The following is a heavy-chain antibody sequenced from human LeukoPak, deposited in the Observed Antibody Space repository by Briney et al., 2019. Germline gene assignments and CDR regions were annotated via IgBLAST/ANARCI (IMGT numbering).Heavy chain of an antibody. D-gene: IGHD3-16*01. J-gene: IGHJ4*02. CDR3: ARLVCTTIPCYGKYYFDY. CDR1: GFTFSSYW. Sequence: GGSLRLSCAASGFTFSSYWMNWARQAPGKGLEWVASIDGPSDSIYYANSVKGRFTISRDDAKNSVFLQMDSLRAEDTAIYYCARLVCTTIPCYGKYYFDYWGQGTLVPVSS. CDR2: IDGPSDSI. V-gene: IGHV3-21*06.